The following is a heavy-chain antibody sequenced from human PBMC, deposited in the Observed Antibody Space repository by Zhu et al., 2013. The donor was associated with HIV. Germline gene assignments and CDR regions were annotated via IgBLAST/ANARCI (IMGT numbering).Heavy chain of an antibody. J-gene: IGHJ4*02. CDR2: SNPNSGGT. Sequence: HVQLVQSGADVRKPGASVQVSCKILETPSAPIICTGCARPLDKALSGWDGSNPNSGGTNYAQKFQGRVTMTRDTSISTAYMELSRLRSDDTAVYYCAKDLSWGPGGYWGQGTLVTVSS. CDR3: AKDLSWGPGGY. D-gene: IGHD7-27*01. CDR1: ETPSAPI. V-gene: IGHV1-2*02.